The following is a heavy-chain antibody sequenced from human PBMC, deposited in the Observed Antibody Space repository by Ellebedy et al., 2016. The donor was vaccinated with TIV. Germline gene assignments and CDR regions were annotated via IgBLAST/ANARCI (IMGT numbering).Heavy chain of an antibody. Sequence: GSLRLSCTVSGYFIINGYYWGWIRQPPGKGLEWIGNIFQTATTYYNSSLRSRVSISVDASRNQFSLKLNSVTAADTAIYYCVRYDSRGVGATAVDYWGQGTLVTVSS. V-gene: IGHV4-38-2*02. CDR2: IFQTATT. D-gene: IGHD1-26*01. J-gene: IGHJ4*02. CDR1: GYFIINGYY. CDR3: VRYDSRGVGATAVDY.